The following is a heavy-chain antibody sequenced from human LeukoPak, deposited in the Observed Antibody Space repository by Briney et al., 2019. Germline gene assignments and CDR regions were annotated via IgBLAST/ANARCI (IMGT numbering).Heavy chain of an antibody. CDR3: AREDMVRGVIFDY. CDR1: GFTFSSYW. CDR2: IKQDGSEK. J-gene: IGHJ4*02. Sequence: GGSLRLSCAASGFTFSSYWMSWVRQAPGKGLEWVANIKQDGSEKYYVDSVKGRFTISRDNAKNSLYLQMNRLRAEDTAVYYCAREDMVRGVIFDYWGQGTLVTVSS. D-gene: IGHD3-10*01. V-gene: IGHV3-7*01.